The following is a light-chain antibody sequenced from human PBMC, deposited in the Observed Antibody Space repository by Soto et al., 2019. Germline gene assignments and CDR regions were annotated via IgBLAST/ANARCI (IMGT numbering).Light chain of an antibody. Sequence: EIVLTQSPANLSLSPGDRATVSCRASQSVDWYVAWYQHKPGKAPRLLIYDASTRATGIPDRFSGSGSGTDFTLTISSLAPEDFAVYYCQQRSNWPPITFGPGTKVD. J-gene: IGKJ3*01. CDR3: QQRSNWPPIT. CDR2: DAS. CDR1: QSVDWY. V-gene: IGKV3-11*01.